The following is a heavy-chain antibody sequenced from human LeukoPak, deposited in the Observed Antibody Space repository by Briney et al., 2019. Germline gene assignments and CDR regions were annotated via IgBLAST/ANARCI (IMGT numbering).Heavy chain of an antibody. J-gene: IGHJ4*02. V-gene: IGHV3-21*03. CDR3: ARDSLYYYDSSGYPNFDY. CDR2: ISSSSSYI. CDR1: GFTFSSYS. D-gene: IGHD3-22*01. Sequence: GGSLRLSCAASGFTFSSYSMNWVRQAPGKGLGWVSSISSSSSYIYYADSVKGRFTISRDNAKNSLYLQMNSLRAEDTAVYYCARDSLYYYDSSGYPNFDYWGRGTLVTVSS.